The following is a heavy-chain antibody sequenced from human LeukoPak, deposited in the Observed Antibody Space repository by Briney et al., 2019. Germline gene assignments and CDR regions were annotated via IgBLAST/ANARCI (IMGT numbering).Heavy chain of an antibody. CDR3: ARAGVGYDSSGYYFH. Sequence: GGSLRLSCAASGFTFSSYWMPWVRQAPGKGLVWVSRINSDGSSTSYADSVKGRFTISRDNAKNTLYLQMNSLRAEDTAVYYCARAGVGYDSSGYYFHWGQGTLVTVSS. V-gene: IGHV3-74*01. CDR2: INSDGSST. CDR1: GFTFSSYW. J-gene: IGHJ4*02. D-gene: IGHD3-22*01.